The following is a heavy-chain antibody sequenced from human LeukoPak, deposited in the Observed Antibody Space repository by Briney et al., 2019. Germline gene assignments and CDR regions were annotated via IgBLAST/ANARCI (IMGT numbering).Heavy chain of an antibody. CDR2: INEDGTEK. CDR3: ARYLRSATSFDY. D-gene: IGHD4-17*01. V-gene: IGHV3-7*05. Sequence: PGGSLRLSCAASGFTFPNYWMNWIRQAPGRGLEWLANINEDGTEKYYVDSVKGRFTISRDNARNSLYLQMDSLRTEDTAVYYCARYLRSATSFDYWGQGTLVTVSS. CDR1: GFTFPNYW. J-gene: IGHJ4*02.